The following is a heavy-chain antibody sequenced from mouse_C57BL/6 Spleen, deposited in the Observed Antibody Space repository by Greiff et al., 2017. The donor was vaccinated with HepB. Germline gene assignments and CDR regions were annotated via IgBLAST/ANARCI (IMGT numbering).Heavy chain of an antibody. D-gene: IGHD4-1*01. J-gene: IGHJ4*01. V-gene: IGHV5-17*01. CDR3: AKTGTEGDAMDY. CDR1: GFTFSDYG. CDR2: ISSGSSTI. Sequence: EVQVVESGGGLVKPGGSLKLSCAASGFTFSDYGMHWVRQAPEKGLEWVAYISSGSSTIYYADTVKGRFTISRDNAKNTLFLQMTSLRSEDTAMYYCAKTGTEGDAMDYWGQGTSVTVSS.